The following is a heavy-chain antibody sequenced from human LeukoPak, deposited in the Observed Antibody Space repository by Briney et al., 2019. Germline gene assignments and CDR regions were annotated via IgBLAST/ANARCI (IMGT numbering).Heavy chain of an antibody. CDR2: IYYSGST. Sequence: SETLSLTCTVSGGSISSYYWSWIRQPPGKGLEWIGYIYYSGSTNYNPSLKSRVTISVDTSKNQSSLKLSSVTAADTAVYYCAREGPGWFDPWGQGTLVTVSS. V-gene: IGHV4-59*01. CDR1: GGSISSYY. J-gene: IGHJ5*02. CDR3: AREGPGWFDP.